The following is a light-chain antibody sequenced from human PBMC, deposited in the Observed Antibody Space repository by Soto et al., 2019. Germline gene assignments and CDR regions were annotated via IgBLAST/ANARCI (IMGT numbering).Light chain of an antibody. J-gene: IGLJ2*01. CDR3: CSYAGDLAL. CDR2: DVS. V-gene: IGLV2-11*01. CDR1: SSDVGGYDF. Sequence: QSALTQPRSVSGSPGQSVTISCTGTSSDVGGYDFVSWYQQHPGKAPKLMISDVSKRPSGVPDRCSGSKSGNTASLTISGLQAEDEADYYCCSYAGDLALFGGGTKVTVL.